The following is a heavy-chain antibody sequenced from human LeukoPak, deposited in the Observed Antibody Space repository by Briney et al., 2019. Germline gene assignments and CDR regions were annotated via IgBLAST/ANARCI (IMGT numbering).Heavy chain of an antibody. D-gene: IGHD6-13*01. J-gene: IGHJ4*02. CDR2: ISASGGSA. CDR1: GFTFTSYA. Sequence: GGSLRLSCAASGFTFTSYAMIWVRQTPGKGLEWVSAISASGGSAYYADSVKGRFTISRDNSKNTLYLQMNGLRDEDTAVYYCARAPPDSWIDNWGQGTLVTVSS. CDR3: ARAPPDSWIDN. V-gene: IGHV3-23*01.